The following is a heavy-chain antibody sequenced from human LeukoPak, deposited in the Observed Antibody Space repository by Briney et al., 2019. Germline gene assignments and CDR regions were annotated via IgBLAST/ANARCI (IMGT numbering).Heavy chain of an antibody. Sequence: GASVKVSFKASGYTFTSYARHWVGQAGGQRRDWMGWINAGNGKTKYLQKVQGRVTITRDTSASTAYMELSSLRSEDTAVYYCARGTRLGYFDWLAFDYWGQGTLVTVSS. CDR2: INAGNGKT. V-gene: IGHV1-3*01. D-gene: IGHD3-9*01. J-gene: IGHJ4*02. CDR3: ARGTRLGYFDWLAFDY. CDR1: GYTFTSYA.